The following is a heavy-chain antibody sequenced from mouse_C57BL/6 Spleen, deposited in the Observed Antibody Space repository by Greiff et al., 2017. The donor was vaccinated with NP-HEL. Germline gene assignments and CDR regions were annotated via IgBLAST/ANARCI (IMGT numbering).Heavy chain of an antibody. D-gene: IGHD4-1*01. J-gene: IGHJ4*01. CDR2: INPNNGGT. V-gene: IGHV1-18*01. CDR1: GYTFTDYN. Sequence: VQLQQSGPELVKPGASVKIPCKASGYTFTDYNMDWVKQSHGKSLEWIGDINPNNGGTIYNQKFKGKATLTVDKSSSTAYMELRSLTSEDTAVYYCARSGLLTVTLYAMDYWGQGTSVTVSS. CDR3: ARSGLLTVTLYAMDY.